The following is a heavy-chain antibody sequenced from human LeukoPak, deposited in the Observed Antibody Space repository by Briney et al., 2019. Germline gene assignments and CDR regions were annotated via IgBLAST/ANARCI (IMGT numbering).Heavy chain of an antibody. CDR3: ARGSAAPDY. CDR1: GYTFTNYG. CDR2: ISPNNGNT. J-gene: IGHJ4*02. V-gene: IGHV1-18*01. D-gene: IGHD6-13*01. Sequence: GASVKVSCKTSGYTFTNYGLTWVRQAPGQGLEWMGWISPNNGNTNYAQNFQERVTMTTDRSTNTAYMEPRSLRSDDTAMYYCARGSAAPDYWGQGTLVSVS.